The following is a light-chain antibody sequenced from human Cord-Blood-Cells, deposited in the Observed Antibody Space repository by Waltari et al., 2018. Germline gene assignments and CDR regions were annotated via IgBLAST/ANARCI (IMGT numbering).Light chain of an antibody. CDR3: QQYGSSIT. CDR1: QSVSSSY. V-gene: IGKV3-20*01. Sequence: EIVLTQSPGTLSLSPGERATLSCRASQSVSSSYLAWYQQKPGQAPRLLIHGASRRTNCIPDRFSGRGAGTDFTLTISRLEPEDFAVYYCQQYGSSITFGPGTKVDIK. J-gene: IGKJ3*01. CDR2: GAS.